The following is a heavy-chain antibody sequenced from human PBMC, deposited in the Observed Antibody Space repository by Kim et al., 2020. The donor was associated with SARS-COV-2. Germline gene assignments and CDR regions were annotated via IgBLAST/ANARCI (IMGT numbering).Heavy chain of an antibody. CDR2: IYYTGRT. CDR1: GGSISGYY. Sequence: SETLSPTCTVSGGSISGYYWSWIRQPPRKELEWFGYIYYTGRTSYNPSLRSRLDISLDTSKKQFSLKLSSVTAADTAVYYGARYCSGDGCFSRASFAYWGQGILVTVSS. D-gene: IGHD2-15*01. CDR3: ARYCSGDGCFSRASFAY. V-gene: IGHV4-59*01. J-gene: IGHJ4*02.